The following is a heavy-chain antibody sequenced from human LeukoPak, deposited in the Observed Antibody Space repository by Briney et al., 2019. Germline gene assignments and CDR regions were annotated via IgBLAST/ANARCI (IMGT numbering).Heavy chain of an antibody. Sequence: PGGSLRLSCAASGFTFSSNYMTWVRQAPGKGLEWVSFIYSGGSTYYSDSVKGRFTLSRDNSKNTLFLQMNSLRAEDTAVYYCAREPQGDSSGYDAFDIWGQGTMVTVSS. CDR3: AREPQGDSSGYDAFDI. CDR2: IYSGGST. V-gene: IGHV3-66*01. J-gene: IGHJ3*02. CDR1: GFTFSSNY. D-gene: IGHD3-22*01.